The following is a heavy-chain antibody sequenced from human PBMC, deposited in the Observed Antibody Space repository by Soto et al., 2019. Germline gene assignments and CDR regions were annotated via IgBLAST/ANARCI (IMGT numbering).Heavy chain of an antibody. Sequence: GGSLRLSCAASGFTFSIYEMDWVRQATGKGLEWVSVIGTSGNTYYSDSVKGRFTNSRENAKNSLYLQMNSLRAGDTAVYYCVRDMQLWRLDSWGQGTLVTVSS. CDR3: VRDMQLWRLDS. CDR2: IGTSGNT. V-gene: IGHV3-13*04. CDR1: GFTFSIYE. J-gene: IGHJ4*02. D-gene: IGHD2-21*01.